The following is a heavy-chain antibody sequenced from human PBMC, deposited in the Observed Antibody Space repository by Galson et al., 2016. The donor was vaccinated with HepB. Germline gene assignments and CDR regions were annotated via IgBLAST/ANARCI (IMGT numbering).Heavy chain of an antibody. D-gene: IGHD4-11*01. CDR2: VSYDGTIE. J-gene: IGHJ4*02. CDR3: AKAPDYNNYPQGD. Sequence: SLRLSCAASGFTFSNYAMHWARLAPGRGLEWVAVVSYDGTIEYYADSVQGRFTISRDNSKNTLYLLMRSLRTEDTALYFCAKAPDYNNYPQGDWGQGTLVTVSS. V-gene: IGHV3-30*18. CDR1: GFTFSNYA.